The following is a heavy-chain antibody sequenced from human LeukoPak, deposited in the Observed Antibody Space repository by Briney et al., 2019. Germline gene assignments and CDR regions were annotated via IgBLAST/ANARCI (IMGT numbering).Heavy chain of an antibody. J-gene: IGHJ2*01. D-gene: IGHD2-15*01. CDR2: IYHSGTT. CDR3: TRDPALLSSGWYFDL. V-gene: IGHV4-28*03. Sequence: SETLSLTCAVSGYSITSSSWWGWIRQPPGKGLEWIGYIYHSGTTYYNPSLQSRVTMSVDTSKNQFSLKLSSVTAADTAVYYCTRDPALLSSGWYFDLWGRGTLVTVSS. CDR1: GYSITSSSW.